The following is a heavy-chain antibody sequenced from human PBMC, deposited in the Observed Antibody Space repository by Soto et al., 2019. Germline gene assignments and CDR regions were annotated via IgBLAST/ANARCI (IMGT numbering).Heavy chain of an antibody. CDR2: ISSSSSHI. J-gene: IGHJ4*02. CDR1: GFTFSSYS. V-gene: IGHV3-21*04. Sequence: GGSLRLSCAASGFTFSSYSMNWVRQAPGKGLEWVSSISSSSSHIYYADSVKGRFTISRDNAKNSLYLQMNSLRAEDTAVYYCAKEPGYSSGWGPFDYWGQGTLVTVSS. D-gene: IGHD6-19*01. CDR3: AKEPGYSSGWGPFDY.